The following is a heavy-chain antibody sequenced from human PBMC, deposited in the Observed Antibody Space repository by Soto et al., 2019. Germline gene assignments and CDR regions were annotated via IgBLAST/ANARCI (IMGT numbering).Heavy chain of an antibody. Sequence: EVQLVESGGGLVQPGGSLRLSCAASGFTFSSYWMHWVRQVPGKGLLWVSRIDEYGSTINYADSVKGRFTISRDNARNTLYLEMNSLRAEDTALYYGTRDIGGKGAYWGPGTLVTVSS. CDR3: TRDIGGKGAY. CDR2: IDEYGSTI. J-gene: IGHJ4*02. D-gene: IGHD3-10*01. CDR1: GFTFSSYW. V-gene: IGHV3-74*01.